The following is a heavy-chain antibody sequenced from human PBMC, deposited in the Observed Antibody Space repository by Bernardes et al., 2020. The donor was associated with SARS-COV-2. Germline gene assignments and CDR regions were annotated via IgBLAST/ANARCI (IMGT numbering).Heavy chain of an antibody. V-gene: IGHV1-18*01. CDR3: ARVKALRGYFFLSGEQSPGFDY. CDR2: ISAYNGNT. CDR1: GYTFTSYG. Sequence: ASVKVSCKASGYTFTSYGISWVRQAPGQGLEWMGWISAYNGNTNYAQKLQGRVTMTTDTSTSTAYMELRSLRSDDTAVYYCARVKALRGYFFLSGEQSPGFDYWGQGTLVTVSS. D-gene: IGHD3-3*01. J-gene: IGHJ4*02.